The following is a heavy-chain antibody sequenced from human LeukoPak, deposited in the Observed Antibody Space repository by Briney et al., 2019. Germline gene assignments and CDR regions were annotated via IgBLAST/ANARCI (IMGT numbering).Heavy chain of an antibody. CDR3: AKDSGGGVWGSYCFDY. Sequence: PGGSLRLSCAASGFTFSSYEMNWVRQAPGKGLEWVSYISSSGSTIYYADSVKGRFTISRDNAKNSLYLQMNSLRAEDTAVYYCAKDSGGGVWGSYCFDYWGQGTLVTVSS. CDR2: ISSSGSTI. V-gene: IGHV3-48*03. J-gene: IGHJ4*02. D-gene: IGHD3-16*01. CDR1: GFTFSSYE.